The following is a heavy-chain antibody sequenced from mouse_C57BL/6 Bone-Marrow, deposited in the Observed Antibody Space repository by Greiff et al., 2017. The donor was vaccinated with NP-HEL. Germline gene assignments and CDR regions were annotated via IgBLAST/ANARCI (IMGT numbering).Heavy chain of an antibody. D-gene: IGHD3-3*01. V-gene: IGHV3-6*01. CDR3: ARGKRDSFAY. CDR2: ISYDGSN. J-gene: IGHJ3*01. CDR1: GYSITSGYY. Sequence: ESGPGLVKPSQSLSLTCSVTGYSITSGYYWNWIRQFPGNKLEWMGYISYDGSNNYNPSLKNRISITRDTSKNQFFLKLNSVTTEDTATYYCARGKRDSFAYWGQGTLVTVSA.